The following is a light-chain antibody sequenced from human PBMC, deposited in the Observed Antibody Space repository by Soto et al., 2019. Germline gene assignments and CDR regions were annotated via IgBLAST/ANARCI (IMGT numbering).Light chain of an antibody. CDR2: AAS. CDR1: QNIIFY. V-gene: IGKV1-39*01. CDR3: QQSYTTPVYS. J-gene: IGKJ2*01. Sequence: DIQMTQAPSSLSASVGDRVTITCRASQNIIFYLNWYQQKIGKPPKLLISAASNLQSGVPSRFSGSGSGTDFTLTISNLQPEDFATYFCQQSYTTPVYSFGQGTKLEIK.